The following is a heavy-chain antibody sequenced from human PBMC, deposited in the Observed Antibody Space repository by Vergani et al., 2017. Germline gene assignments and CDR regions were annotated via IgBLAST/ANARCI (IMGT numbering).Heavy chain of an antibody. D-gene: IGHD2-15*01. V-gene: IGHV2-70*01. CDR1: GFSLSTSGMC. CDR2: IDWDDDK. CDR3: ARIMPGGGSCYDAFDI. Sequence: QVTLRESGPALVKPTQTLTLTCTFSGFSLSTSGMCVSWIRQPPGKALEWLALIDWDDDKYYSTSLKTRLTIPKDTSKNQVVLTMTNMDPVDTATYYCARIMPGGGSCYDAFDIWGQGTMVTVSS. J-gene: IGHJ3*02.